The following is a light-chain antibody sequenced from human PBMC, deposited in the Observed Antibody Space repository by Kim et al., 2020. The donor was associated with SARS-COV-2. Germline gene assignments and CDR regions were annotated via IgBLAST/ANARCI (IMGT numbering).Light chain of an antibody. V-gene: IGKV3-20*01. Sequence: EVVLTQSPGTLSLSPGERATLSCRASQSFSNNYLAWYQQRPGQAPKLLIYGASNRATGIPDRFSGSGSGTDFTLTISRLEPEDFVVYFCQPFYILPWTFGRGTKVDIK. CDR2: GAS. CDR1: QSFSNNY. J-gene: IGKJ1*01. CDR3: QPFYILPWT.